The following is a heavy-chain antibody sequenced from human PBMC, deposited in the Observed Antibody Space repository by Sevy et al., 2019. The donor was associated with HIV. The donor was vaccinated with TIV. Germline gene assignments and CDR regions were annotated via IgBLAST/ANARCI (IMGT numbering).Heavy chain of an antibody. V-gene: IGHV3-48*02. Sequence: GGSLRLSCAASGFMFRSYDMSWVRQAPGKGLEWVSNITSSGRIIFYADSVKGRFTISRDNAKNSLFLQMNSLRDADTAVYFCARGDRGSLDSWGQGTLVTVSS. J-gene: IGHJ4*02. CDR1: GFMFRSYD. D-gene: IGHD2-21*02. CDR3: ARGDRGSLDS. CDR2: ITSSGRII.